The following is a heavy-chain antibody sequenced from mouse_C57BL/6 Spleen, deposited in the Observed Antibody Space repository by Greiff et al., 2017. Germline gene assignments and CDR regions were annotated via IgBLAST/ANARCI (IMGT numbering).Heavy chain of an antibody. D-gene: IGHD3-2*02. CDR1: GYTFTSYW. CDR2: IYPGSGST. V-gene: IGHV1-55*01. CDR3: SRGESSGYETIDY. J-gene: IGHJ4*01. Sequence: QVQLQQPGAELVKPGASVKMSCKASGYTFTSYWITWVKQRPGQGLEWIGDIYPGSGSTNYNAKFKSKATLTVDTSSSTAYLQLRRLTSQDSAVYDCSRGESSGYETIDYGGQGTSVTGAS.